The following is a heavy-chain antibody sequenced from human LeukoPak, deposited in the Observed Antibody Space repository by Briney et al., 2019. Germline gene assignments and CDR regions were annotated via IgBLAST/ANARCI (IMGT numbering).Heavy chain of an antibody. CDR1: GFTFSSYG. V-gene: IGHV3-33*01. CDR2: IWYDGSNK. CDR3: ARDRRVRGVIITDDAFDI. J-gene: IGHJ3*02. Sequence: GGSLRLSCAASGFTFSSYGMHWVRQAPGKGLEWVAAIWYDGSNKYYADSVKGRFTISRDNSKNTLYLQMNSLRAEDTAVYYCARDRRVRGVIITDDAFDIWGQGTMVTVSS. D-gene: IGHD3-10*01.